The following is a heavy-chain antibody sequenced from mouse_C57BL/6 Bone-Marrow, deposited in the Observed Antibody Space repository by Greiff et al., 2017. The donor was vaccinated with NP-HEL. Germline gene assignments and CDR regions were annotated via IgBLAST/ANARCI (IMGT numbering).Heavy chain of an antibody. CDR1: GYAFSSYW. J-gene: IGHJ1*03. CDR3: ARRGITTVVAPYFDV. D-gene: IGHD1-1*01. Sequence: VQLQQSGAELVKPGASVKISCKASGYAFSSYWLNWVKQRPGKGLEWIGQIYPGDGDTNYNGKFKGKATLTADKSSSTAYMQLSSLTSEDSAVYFCARRGITTVVAPYFDVWGTGTTVTVSS. V-gene: IGHV1-80*01. CDR2: IYPGDGDT.